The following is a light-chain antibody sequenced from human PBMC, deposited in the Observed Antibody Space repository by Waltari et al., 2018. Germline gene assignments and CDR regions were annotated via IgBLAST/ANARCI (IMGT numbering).Light chain of an antibody. V-gene: IGKV3-15*01. CDR3: QQYLNRLT. CDR1: QSVSSN. CDR2: RAS. Sequence: IVMTQSPATLSVSPGERATLSCRASQSVSSNLAWYQQKPGQAPRLLIYRASTRAIGIPARFSGRGSGTEFTLTISSLQSEDFAVYFCQQYLNRLTFGGGTKVEIK. J-gene: IGKJ4*01.